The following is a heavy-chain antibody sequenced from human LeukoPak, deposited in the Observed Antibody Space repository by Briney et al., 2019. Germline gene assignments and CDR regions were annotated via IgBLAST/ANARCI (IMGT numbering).Heavy chain of an antibody. CDR1: GFSLSTSGVG. V-gene: IGHV2-5*02. CDR2: IYWDDDK. D-gene: IGHD3-22*01. Sequence: SGPTLLKPPQTLTLTCTFSGFSLSTSGVGVGWIRQPPGKALEWLALIYWDDDKRYRPSLKSRLTITKDTSKNQVVLTMTNMDPVDIATYYCAHTGVDSSGYYYEFDYWGQGTLVTVSS. CDR3: AHTGVDSSGYYYEFDY. J-gene: IGHJ4*02.